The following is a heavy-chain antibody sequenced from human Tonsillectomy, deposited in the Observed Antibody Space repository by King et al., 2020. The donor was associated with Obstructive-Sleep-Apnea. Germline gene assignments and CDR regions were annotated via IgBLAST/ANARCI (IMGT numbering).Heavy chain of an antibody. D-gene: IGHD3-10*01. CDR3: TSALGSRALRDHWFDL. CDR2: ITTISHYI. Sequence: QLVQSGGGLVKPGGSLRLSCAASGFIFSDYDMNWVRRAPGKGLEWVSSITTISHYIYYADSVKGRFTISRDNANNLVYLQMSSLRAEDTAMYYCTSALGSRALRDHWFDLWGQGTLVTVSS. J-gene: IGHJ5*02. V-gene: IGHV3-21*01. CDR1: GFIFSDYD.